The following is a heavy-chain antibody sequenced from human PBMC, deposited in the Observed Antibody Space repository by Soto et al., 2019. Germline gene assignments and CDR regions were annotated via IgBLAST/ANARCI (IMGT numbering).Heavy chain of an antibody. V-gene: IGHV4-4*02. J-gene: IGHJ4*02. CDR1: GGSISSSNW. Sequence: QVQLQESGPGLVKPSGTLSLTCAVSGGSISSSNWWSWVRQPPGKGLEWIGEIYHSGSTNYNPSLKSRVTISVDKANNQFSLKLRSVTAADTAVYYCARVREQQLVLDYWGQGTLVTVSS. D-gene: IGHD6-13*01. CDR3: ARVREQQLVLDY. CDR2: IYHSGST.